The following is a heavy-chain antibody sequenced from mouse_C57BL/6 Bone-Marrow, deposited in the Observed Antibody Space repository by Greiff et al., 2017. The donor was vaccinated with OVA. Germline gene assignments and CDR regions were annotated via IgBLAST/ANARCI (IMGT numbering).Heavy chain of an antibody. CDR3: ARGPYYYGSRWFAY. CDR2: INPGSGGT. CDR1: GYAFTNYL. J-gene: IGHJ3*01. V-gene: IGHV1-54*01. Sequence: QVQLQQSGAELVRPGTSVKVSCKASGYAFTNYLIEWVKQRPGQGLEWIGVINPGSGGTNYNEKFKGKATLTADKSSSTAYMQLSSLTSEDSAVEFCARGPYYYGSRWFAYWGQGTLVTVSA. D-gene: IGHD1-1*01.